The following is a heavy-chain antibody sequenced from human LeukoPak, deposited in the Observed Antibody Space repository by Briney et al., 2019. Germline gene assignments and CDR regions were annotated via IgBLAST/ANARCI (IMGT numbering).Heavy chain of an antibody. CDR3: ARDRGYSYESYGFDL. Sequence: GGSLRLSCAASGFTFSSYDMHWVRQATGKGLEWVSAIGTAGDTYYPGSVKGRFTISRENAKNSLYLQMNSLRAGDTAVYYCARDRGYSYESYGFDLWGRGTLVTVSS. CDR2: IGTAGDT. CDR1: GFTFSSYD. J-gene: IGHJ2*01. D-gene: IGHD5-18*01. V-gene: IGHV3-13*01.